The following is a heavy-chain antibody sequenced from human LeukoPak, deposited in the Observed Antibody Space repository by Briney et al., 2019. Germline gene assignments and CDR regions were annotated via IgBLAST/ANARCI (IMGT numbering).Heavy chain of an antibody. CDR2: INPNTGVT. D-gene: IGHD2-21*02. V-gene: IGHV1-2*02. CDR3: ARSYCGGDCYWTIDY. CDR1: GYTFTGYY. J-gene: IGHJ4*02. Sequence: ASAKVSCKASGYTFTGYYMHWVRQAPGQGLTWMGWINPNTGVTNYAQKFQGRVTMTRATSINTAYMELDRLTSDDTAIYYCARSYCGGDCYWTIDYWGQGTLVTVSS.